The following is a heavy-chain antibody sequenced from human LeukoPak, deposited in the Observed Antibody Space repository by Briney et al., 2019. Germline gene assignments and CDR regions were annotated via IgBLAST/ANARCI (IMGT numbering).Heavy chain of an antibody. D-gene: IGHD3-22*01. CDR2: INHSGST. J-gene: IGHJ4*02. CDR3: ARNGVYYDSSGYYYNC. CDR1: GGSFSGYY. Sequence: SETLSLTCAVYGGSFSGYYWSWIRQPPGKGLEWIGEINHSGSTNYNPSLKSRVTISVDTSKNQFSLKLSSVTAADTAVYYCARNGVYYDSSGYYYNCWGQGTLVTVSS. V-gene: IGHV4-34*01.